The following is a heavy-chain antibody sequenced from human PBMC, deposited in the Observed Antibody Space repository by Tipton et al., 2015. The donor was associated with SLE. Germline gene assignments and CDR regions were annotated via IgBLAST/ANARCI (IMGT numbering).Heavy chain of an antibody. Sequence: TLSLTCTVSGGSISSYYWDWIRQPPGKGPEGIGRITNNGNTYYIPSLPSRVTMSVDTSKNHFSLKLSSVTAADTAVYYCARHDTNYGRNWFDPWGQGTLVTVSS. J-gene: IGHJ5*02. CDR3: ARHDTNYGRNWFDP. D-gene: IGHD2-8*01. CDR2: ITNNGNT. CDR1: GGSISSYY. V-gene: IGHV4-39*01.